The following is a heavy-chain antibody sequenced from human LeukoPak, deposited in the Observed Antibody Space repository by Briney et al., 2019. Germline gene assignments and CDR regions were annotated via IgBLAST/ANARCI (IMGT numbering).Heavy chain of an antibody. J-gene: IGHJ6*04. CDR3: ARAWGDYYGMDV. Sequence: SETLSLTCTVSGGSISSGDYYWSRIRQPPAKGLEWIGYIYYSGSTYYNPSLKSRVTISVDTSKNQFSLKLSSVTAADTAVYYCARAWGDYYGMDVWGKGTTVTVSS. CDR1: GGSISSGDYY. D-gene: IGHD1-26*01. CDR2: IYYSGST. V-gene: IGHV4-30-4*01.